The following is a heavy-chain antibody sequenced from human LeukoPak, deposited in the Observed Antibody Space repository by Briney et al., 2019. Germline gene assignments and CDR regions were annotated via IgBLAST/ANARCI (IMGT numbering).Heavy chain of an antibody. J-gene: IGHJ3*02. Sequence: ASVKVSCKASGYTFTGYYMHWVRQAPGQGLEWMGWINPNSGGTNYAQNLQDRLTLTTDSSTNTAYMELSSLRSDDTAIYYCTRGRLPADAFDIWGQGTLVTVSS. CDR3: TRGRLPADAFDI. CDR1: GYTFTGYY. D-gene: IGHD2-2*01. V-gene: IGHV1-2*02. CDR2: INPNSGGT.